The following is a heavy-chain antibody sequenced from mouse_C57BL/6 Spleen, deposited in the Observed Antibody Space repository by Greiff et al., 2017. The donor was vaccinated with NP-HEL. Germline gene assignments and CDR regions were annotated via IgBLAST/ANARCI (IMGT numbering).Heavy chain of an antibody. CDR2: INPSSGYT. J-gene: IGHJ4*01. CDR1: GYTFTSYT. Sequence: VQLQESGAELARPGASVKMSCKASGYTFTSYTMHWVKQRPGQGLEWIGYINPSSGYTKYNQKFKDKATLTADKSSSTAYMQLSSLTSEDSAVYYCARSPGYYAMDYWGQGTSVTVSS. CDR3: ARSPGYYAMDY. V-gene: IGHV1-4*01.